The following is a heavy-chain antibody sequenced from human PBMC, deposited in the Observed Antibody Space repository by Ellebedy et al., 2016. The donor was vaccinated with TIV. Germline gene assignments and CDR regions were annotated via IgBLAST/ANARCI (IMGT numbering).Heavy chain of an antibody. D-gene: IGHD6-13*01. V-gene: IGHV3-21*01. CDR1: QFPFNTYA. Sequence: GESLKISCVASQFPFNTYAMGWVRLAPGRGLEWVSYISSTSDYIYYTDSVKGRFTISRENANSSLYLQLNSLRAEDTAVYFCARGVAASGFFDSWGQGTRVTVSS. CDR3: ARGVAASGFFDS. CDR2: ISSTSDYI. J-gene: IGHJ4*02.